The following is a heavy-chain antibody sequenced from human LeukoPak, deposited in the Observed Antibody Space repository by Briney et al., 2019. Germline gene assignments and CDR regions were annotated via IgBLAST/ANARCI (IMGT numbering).Heavy chain of an antibody. CDR2: ISSSGSTI. D-gene: IGHD3-10*01. V-gene: IGHV3-48*03. Sequence: GGSLRLSCAASGFTFSSYEMNWVRQAPGKGLEWVSYISSSGSTIYYADSVKGRFTISRDNAKNSLYLQMSSLRAEDTAVYYCAKDATGYGSGSYYHNWFDPWGQGTLVTVSS. J-gene: IGHJ5*02. CDR3: AKDATGYGSGSYYHNWFDP. CDR1: GFTFSSYE.